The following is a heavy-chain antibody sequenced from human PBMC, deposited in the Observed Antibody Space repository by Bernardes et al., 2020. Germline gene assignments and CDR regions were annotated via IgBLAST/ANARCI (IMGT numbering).Heavy chain of an antibody. V-gene: IGHV4-34*01. D-gene: IGHD3-10*01. CDR3: ARDYYGSGSYIPNWFDP. J-gene: IGHJ5*02. CDR1: GGSFSGYY. CDR2: INHSGST. Sequence: SETLSLTCAVYGGSFSGYYWSWNRQPPGKGLEWIGAINHSGSTNYNPSLKSRVTISVDTSKNQFSLKLSSVTAADTAVYYCARDYYGSGSYIPNWFDPWGQGTLVTVSS.